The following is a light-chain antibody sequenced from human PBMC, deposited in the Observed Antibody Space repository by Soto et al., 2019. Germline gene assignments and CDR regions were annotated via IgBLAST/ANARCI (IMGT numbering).Light chain of an antibody. CDR1: SNDVGLYNY. J-gene: IGLJ1*01. V-gene: IGLV2-14*01. CDR3: SSYTTSTTYV. Sequence: QSALTQPASVSGSPGQSITISCTGTSNDVGLYNYVSWYQRHPGKAPKLMIYDVASRPSGVSNRFSGSKSGNTASLTISGLQVEDEADYYCSSYTTSTTYVFGTGTKLTVL. CDR2: DVA.